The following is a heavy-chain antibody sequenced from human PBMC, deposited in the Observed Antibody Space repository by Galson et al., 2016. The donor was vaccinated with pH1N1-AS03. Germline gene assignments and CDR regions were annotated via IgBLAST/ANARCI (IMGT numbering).Heavy chain of an antibody. CDR2: IKQDGSEK. J-gene: IGHJ6*02. D-gene: IGHD6-13*01. CDR3: KGAAVPYYYYGMDD. Sequence: SLRLSCAASGFIFSNYWMSWVRQAPGKGLEWVANIKQDGSEKYYVDSVKGRFTISRDNAKDSLYQQMNTLRAEDTAVYYCKGAAVPYYYYGMDDWGHGTTVIVSS. CDR1: GFIFSNYW. V-gene: IGHV3-7*03.